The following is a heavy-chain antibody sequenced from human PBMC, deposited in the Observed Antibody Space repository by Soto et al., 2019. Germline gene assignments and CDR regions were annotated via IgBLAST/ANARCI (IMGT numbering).Heavy chain of an antibody. J-gene: IGHJ4*02. D-gene: IGHD4-17*01. V-gene: IGHV4-39*01. CDR2: IYYSENT. CDR1: GGSISSSSYY. Sequence: SETLSLTCTVSGGSISSSSYYWGWIRQPPGKGLEWIGNIYYSENTYYNPSLKSRVNISVDTSKNQFSLRLTSVTAADTAVYYCATHPPYGPLDHWGQGTLVTVSS. CDR3: ATHPPYGPLDH.